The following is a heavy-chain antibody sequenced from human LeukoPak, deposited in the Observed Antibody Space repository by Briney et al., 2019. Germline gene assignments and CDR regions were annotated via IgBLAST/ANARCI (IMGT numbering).Heavy chain of an antibody. V-gene: IGHV1-46*01. Sequence: ASVKVSCKASGHTFTSHYMHWVRQAPGQGLEWMGIINPSGGSTSYAQKFQGRVTMTRDTSTSTVYMELSSLRSEDTAVYYCARDNGGGGITIFGVVMGEVNWFDPWGQGTLVTVSS. CDR1: GHTFTSHY. J-gene: IGHJ5*02. CDR2: INPSGGST. CDR3: ARDNGGGGITIFGVVMGEVNWFDP. D-gene: IGHD3-3*01.